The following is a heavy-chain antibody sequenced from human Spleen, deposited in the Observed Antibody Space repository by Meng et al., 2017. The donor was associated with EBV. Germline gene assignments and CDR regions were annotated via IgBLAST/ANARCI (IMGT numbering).Heavy chain of an antibody. Sequence: QVRLVQSGAEVKKPGSSVRVSCKASADTSSSYAVHWVRQAPGQGLEWMGGIIPILGTGNYAEKLKGRVTITADESTRTVYMDLSRLTSEDTAVYYCAREGPDRCLDYWGQGTLVTVSS. V-gene: IGHV1-69*01. J-gene: IGHJ4*02. D-gene: IGHD2-8*01. CDR2: IIPILGTG. CDR3: AREGPDRCLDY. CDR1: ADTSSSYA.